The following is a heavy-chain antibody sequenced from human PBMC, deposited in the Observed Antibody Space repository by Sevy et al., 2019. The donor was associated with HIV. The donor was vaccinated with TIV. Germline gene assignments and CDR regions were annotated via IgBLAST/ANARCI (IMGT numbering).Heavy chain of an antibody. Sequence: GGSPRLSCAASGFTFSSYGMHWVRQAPGKGLEWVAVISYDGSNKYYADSVKGRFTISRDNSKNTLYLQMNSLRAEDTAVYYCAKTSGIQLWLPFDYWGQGTLVTVSS. V-gene: IGHV3-30*18. CDR3: AKTSGIQLWLPFDY. CDR2: ISYDGSNK. D-gene: IGHD5-18*01. J-gene: IGHJ4*02. CDR1: GFTFSSYG.